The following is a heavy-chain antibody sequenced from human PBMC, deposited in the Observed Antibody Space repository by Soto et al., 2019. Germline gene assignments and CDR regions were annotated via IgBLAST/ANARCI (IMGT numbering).Heavy chain of an antibody. Sequence: QVHLVQSGAEVKKPGASVKVSCKGSGYAFTTYGITWVRQAPGQGLEWMGWISAHNGNTNYAQKLQGRVAVTRDTSTRSVYKELRSFRYDDTAVYYCARGRYGDYWGQGALVTVSS. CDR2: ISAHNGNT. D-gene: IGHD1-1*01. CDR1: GYAFTTYG. V-gene: IGHV1-18*01. CDR3: ARGRYGDY. J-gene: IGHJ4*02.